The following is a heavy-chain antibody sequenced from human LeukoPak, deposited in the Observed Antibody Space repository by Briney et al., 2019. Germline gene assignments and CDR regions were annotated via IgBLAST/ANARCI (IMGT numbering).Heavy chain of an antibody. CDR3: ARRQIYFDY. Sequence: SETLSLTCTVSGGSISPYFWSWIRQPPGKGLEWIGYVYTDGSTKYNPSLKSRVTISLDTSKNQLPLKLSSVTAADTAVHYCARRQIYFDYWGQGTLVTVSS. V-gene: IGHV4-4*08. CDR1: GGSISPYF. J-gene: IGHJ4*02. CDR2: VYTDGST.